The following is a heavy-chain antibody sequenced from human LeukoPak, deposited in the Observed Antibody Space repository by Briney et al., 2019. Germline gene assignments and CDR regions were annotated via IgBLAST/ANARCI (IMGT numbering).Heavy chain of an antibody. J-gene: IGHJ4*02. CDR1: GYTFTSYG. CDR2: ISAYSGNT. CDR3: ARSNAAIREWLVLGYYFDY. Sequence: ASVKVSCKASGYTFTSYGISWVRQAPGQGLEWMGWISAYSGNTNYAQKLQGRVTMTTDTSTSTAYMELRSLRSDDTAVYYCARSNAAIREWLVLGYYFDYWGQGTLVTVSS. D-gene: IGHD6-19*01. V-gene: IGHV1-18*01.